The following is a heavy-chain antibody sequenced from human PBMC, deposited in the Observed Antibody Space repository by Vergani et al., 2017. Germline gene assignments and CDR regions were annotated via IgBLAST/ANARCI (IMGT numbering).Heavy chain of an antibody. V-gene: IGHV1-69*06. J-gene: IGHJ5*02. D-gene: IGHD2-15*01. CDR3: ARGPYCSGGSCYSGNNWFDP. CDR2: IIPIFGTA. Sequence: QVQLVQSGAEVKKPGSSVKVSCKASGGTFSSYAISWVRQAPGQGLEWMGGIIPIFGTANYAQKFQGRVTITADKSTSTAYMELSRLRSDDTAVYYCARGPYCSGGSCYSGNNWFDPWGQGTLVTVSS. CDR1: GGTFSSYA.